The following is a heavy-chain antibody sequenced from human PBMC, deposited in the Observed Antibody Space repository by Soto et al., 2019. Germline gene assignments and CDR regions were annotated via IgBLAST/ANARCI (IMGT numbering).Heavy chain of an antibody. Sequence: QVQLQESGPGLVKPSQTLSLTCTVSGGSISSGGYYWSWIRQHPGKGLEWIGYIYYSGSTYYNPSLKSRVTISVDTSKNQFSLKLSSVTAADTAVYYCARVGYSSGRFAVGMDVWGQGTTVTVSS. CDR3: ARVGYSSGRFAVGMDV. CDR1: GGSISSGGYY. CDR2: IYYSGST. J-gene: IGHJ6*02. D-gene: IGHD6-19*01. V-gene: IGHV4-31*03.